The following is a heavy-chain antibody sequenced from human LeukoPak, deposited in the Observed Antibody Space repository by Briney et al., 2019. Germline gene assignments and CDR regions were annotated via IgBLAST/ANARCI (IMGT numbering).Heavy chain of an antibody. CDR1: GFTFSSYW. CDR2: INSDGSST. J-gene: IGHJ1*01. V-gene: IGHV3-74*01. D-gene: IGHD6-13*01. Sequence: GGSLRPSCAASGFTFSSYWMHWVRQAPGKGLVWVSRINSDGSSTSYADSVKGRFTISRDNAKNTLYLQMNSLRAEDTAVYYCARDRAHSSWYGLQWGQGTLVTVSS. CDR3: ARDRAHSSWYGLQ.